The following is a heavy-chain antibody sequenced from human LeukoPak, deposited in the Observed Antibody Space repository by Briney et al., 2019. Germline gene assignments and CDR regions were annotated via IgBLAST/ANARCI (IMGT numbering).Heavy chain of an antibody. CDR3: ARRLLGDSKKFDP. J-gene: IGHJ5*02. D-gene: IGHD3-22*01. Sequence: SETLSLTCAVYGGSFSGYYWSWIRQPPGKGLEWIGEINHSGSTNYNPSLKSRVTISVDTSKNQFSLKLSSATAADAAVYYCARRLLGDSKKFDPWGQGTLLTVSS. CDR1: GGSFSGYY. V-gene: IGHV4-34*01. CDR2: INHSGST.